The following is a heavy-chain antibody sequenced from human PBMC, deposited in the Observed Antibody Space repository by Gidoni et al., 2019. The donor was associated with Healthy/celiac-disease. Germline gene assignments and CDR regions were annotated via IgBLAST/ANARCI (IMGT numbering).Heavy chain of an antibody. CDR2: IKSKHDCGTT. Sequence: EFQLVESGGGLVKPGGSLRLSCSASGFTFSNAWMRWVRQAPGKGLEWVGRIKSKHDCGTTDYAAPVKGRFNISRDDSKNTLYLQMNSMKTEDTDVYYCTTDRMDRSSFPRLVDYWGQGTLVTVSS. CDR1: GFTFSNAW. D-gene: IGHD6-13*01. V-gene: IGHV3-15*01. CDR3: TTDRMDRSSFPRLVDY. J-gene: IGHJ4*02.